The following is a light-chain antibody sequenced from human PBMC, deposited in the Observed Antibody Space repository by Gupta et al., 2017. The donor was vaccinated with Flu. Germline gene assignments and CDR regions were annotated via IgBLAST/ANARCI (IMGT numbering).Light chain of an antibody. Sequence: SYELTQPPSVSVSPGQTARITCSGDTLPKQYTYWYQQKADQAPVLVIYKDTERPSGIPERFSGSSSETTVTLTISGVQTEDEADYYCQSADSGDTFVFGTGTKVTVL. CDR1: TLPKQY. V-gene: IGLV3-25*01. J-gene: IGLJ1*01. CDR3: QSADSGDTFV. CDR2: KDT.